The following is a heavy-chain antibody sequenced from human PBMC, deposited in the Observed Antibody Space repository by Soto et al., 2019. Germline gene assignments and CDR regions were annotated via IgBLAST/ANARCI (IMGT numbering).Heavy chain of an antibody. D-gene: IGHD3-3*01. CDR1: GFTFSSYS. V-gene: IGHV3-30*18. CDR3: AKDVLRFLEWLAFYGIDV. Sequence: GGSLRLSCAASGFTFSSYSMNWVRQAPGKGLEWVAVISYDGSNKYYADSVKGRFTISRDNSKNTLYLQMNSLRAEDTAVYYCAKDVLRFLEWLAFYGIDVWGQGTTVTVSS. J-gene: IGHJ6*02. CDR2: ISYDGSNK.